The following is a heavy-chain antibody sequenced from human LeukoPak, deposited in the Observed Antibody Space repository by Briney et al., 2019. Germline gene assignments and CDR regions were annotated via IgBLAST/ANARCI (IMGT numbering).Heavy chain of an antibody. J-gene: IGHJ4*02. V-gene: IGHV4-34*01. CDR1: GGSFSGYY. Sequence: SETLSLTCAVYGGSFSGYYWSWIRQPPGKGLEWIGEINHSGSTNYNPSLKSRVTISVDTSKNQFSLKLSSVTAADTAVYYRARVFGWSDYWGQGTLVTVSS. CDR2: INHSGST. D-gene: IGHD3-3*01. CDR3: ARVFGWSDY.